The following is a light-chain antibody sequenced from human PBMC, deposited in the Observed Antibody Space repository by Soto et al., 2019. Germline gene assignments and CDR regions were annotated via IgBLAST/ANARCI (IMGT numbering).Light chain of an antibody. CDR3: QQYNSYPWT. V-gene: IGKV1-5*03. Sequence: DIQMTQYPSTLSASVVDRVNLTCRASQSISSWLAWYQQKPVKAPKLLIYKASSLESGVPSRFSGSGSGTEFTLTISSLQPDDFATYYCQQYNSYPWTFGQGTKVDIK. CDR2: KAS. CDR1: QSISSW. J-gene: IGKJ1*01.